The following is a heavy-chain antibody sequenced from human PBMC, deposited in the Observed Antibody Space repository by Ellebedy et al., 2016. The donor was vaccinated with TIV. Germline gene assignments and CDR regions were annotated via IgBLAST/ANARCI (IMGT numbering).Heavy chain of an antibody. CDR1: GFTFRLSA. J-gene: IGHJ6*04. V-gene: IGHV3-23*01. CDR2: ISGGGYNI. D-gene: IGHD4-11*01. CDR3: AKGDYSNYPGAMDV. Sequence: GESLKISXAASGFTFRLSAMNWVRQAPGKGLEWLSTISGGGYNIDDADSVKGRFTISRDNSKNTVYLQMNNLRAEDTAVYYCAKGDYSNYPGAMDVWGKGTTVTVSS.